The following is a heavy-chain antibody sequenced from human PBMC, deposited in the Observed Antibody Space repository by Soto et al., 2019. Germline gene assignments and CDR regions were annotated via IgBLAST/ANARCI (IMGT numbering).Heavy chain of an antibody. Sequence: SENVPCKASGGTFSSYAISWVRQAPGQGRGGMGGIIPIFRTANYAQKFQGRVTNTADEATGTAYMELSSLRSEDTAVYYGASSITMIGHFDDWGQGTLVTVSS. CDR2: IIPIFRTA. J-gene: IGHJ4*02. D-gene: IGHD3-22*01. CDR3: ASSITMIGHFDD. V-gene: IGHV1-69*13. CDR1: GGTFSSYA.